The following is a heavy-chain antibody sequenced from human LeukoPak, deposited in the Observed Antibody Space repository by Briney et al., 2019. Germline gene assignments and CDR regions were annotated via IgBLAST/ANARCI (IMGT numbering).Heavy chain of an antibody. J-gene: IGHJ4*02. CDR1: GFTFSSYG. CDR3: AKTNYYDSSGYYYVTYFDY. V-gene: IGHV3-23*01. D-gene: IGHD3-22*01. Sequence: GGSLRLSCAASGFTFSSYGMSWVRQAPGKGLEWLSAISGSGGSTYYADSVKGRFTISRDNSKNTLYLQMNSLRAEDTAVYYCAKTNYYDSSGYYYVTYFDYWGQGTLVTVSS. CDR2: ISGSGGST.